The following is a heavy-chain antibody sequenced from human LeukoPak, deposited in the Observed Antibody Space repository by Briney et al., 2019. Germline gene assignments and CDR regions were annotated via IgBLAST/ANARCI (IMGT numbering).Heavy chain of an antibody. CDR3: AKGEKNGYYYGSGKPDYMDV. Sequence: GGSLRLSCAASGFTFSSYGMHWVRQAPGKGLEWVAFIRYDGSNKYYADSVKGRFTISRDNSKNTLYLQMNSLRAEDTAVYYCAKGEKNGYYYGSGKPDYMDVWGKGTTVTVSS. V-gene: IGHV3-30*02. J-gene: IGHJ6*03. CDR2: IRYDGSNK. CDR1: GFTFSSYG. D-gene: IGHD3-10*01.